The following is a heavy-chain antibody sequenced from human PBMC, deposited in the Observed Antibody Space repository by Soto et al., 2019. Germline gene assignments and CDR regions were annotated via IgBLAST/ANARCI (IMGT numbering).Heavy chain of an antibody. J-gene: IGHJ6*02. V-gene: IGHV4-30-2*01. Sequence: PSETLSLTCAVSGGSISSGGYSWSWIRQPPGKGLEWIGYMYHSGSTYYNPSLKSRVTISIDRSKNQFSLKLSSVTAADTAVYYCASLFHCSSTSCYYYYGMDVWGQGTTVTGSS. CDR1: GGSISSGGYS. CDR2: MYHSGST. CDR3: ASLFHCSSTSCYYYYGMDV. D-gene: IGHD2-2*01.